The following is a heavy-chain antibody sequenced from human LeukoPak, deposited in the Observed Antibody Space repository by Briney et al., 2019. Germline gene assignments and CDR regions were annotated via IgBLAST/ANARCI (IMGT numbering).Heavy chain of an antibody. CDR1: GFTFSSYG. Sequence: GGSLRLSCAASGFTFSSYGMSWVRQAPGKGLEWVSAISGSGGSTYYADSVKGRFTISRDNSKNTLYLQMNSLRAEDTAVYYCAKLLSVRPGGDMDVWGKGTTVTISS. CDR3: AKLLSVRPGGDMDV. J-gene: IGHJ6*03. V-gene: IGHV3-23*01. D-gene: IGHD2/OR15-2a*01. CDR2: ISGSGGST.